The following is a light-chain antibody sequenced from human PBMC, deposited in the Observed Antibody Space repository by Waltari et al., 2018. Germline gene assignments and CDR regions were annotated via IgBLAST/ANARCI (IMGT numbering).Light chain of an antibody. CDR3: QKYGTIPAT. CDR2: DAS. CDR1: QSVSKY. J-gene: IGKJ1*01. Sequence: EIVLTQSPGTLSLSPGERATLSCRASQSVSKYLAWYQQKPGQAPRLLIYDASTRATGSPDRFSGSGWGTDFSLTISRLEPEDFAVYYCQKYGTIPATFGQGTKVQMK. V-gene: IGKV3-20*01.